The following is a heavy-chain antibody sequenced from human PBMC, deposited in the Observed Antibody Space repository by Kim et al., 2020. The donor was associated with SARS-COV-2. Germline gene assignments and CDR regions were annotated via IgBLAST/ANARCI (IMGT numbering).Heavy chain of an antibody. V-gene: IGHV4-39*01. D-gene: IGHD3-9*01. J-gene: IGHJ4*02. CDR1: GGSISSSSYY. Sequence: SETLSLTCTVSGGSISSSSYYWHWIRQPPGKGLEWIGSIYYSGSTYYNSSLKSRVTISVDTSKNQFSLKLSSVTAADTAVYYCARQTLGYDILTGYYNRVCDYWGQGTLVTVSS. CDR2: IYYSGST. CDR3: ARQTLGYDILTGYYNRVCDY.